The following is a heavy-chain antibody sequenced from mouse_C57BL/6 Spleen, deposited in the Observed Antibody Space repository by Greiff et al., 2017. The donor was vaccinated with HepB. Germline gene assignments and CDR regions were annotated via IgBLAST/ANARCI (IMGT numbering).Heavy chain of an antibody. D-gene: IGHD2-12*01. J-gene: IGHJ2*01. V-gene: IGHV1-64*01. CDR1: GYTFTSYW. CDR2: IHPNSGST. CDR3: ARWYSPHGVDY. Sequence: QVQLQQPGAELVKPGASVKLSCKASGYTFTSYWMHWVKQRPGQGLEWIGMIHPNSGSTNYNEKFKSKATLTVDKSSSPAYMQLSSLTSEDSAVYYCARWYSPHGVDYWGQGTTLTVSS.